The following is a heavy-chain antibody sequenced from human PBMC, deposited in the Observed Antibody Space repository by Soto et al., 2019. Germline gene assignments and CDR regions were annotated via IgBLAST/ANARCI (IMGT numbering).Heavy chain of an antibody. CDR1: GGSISSYY. CDR3: ARAYCGGDCQDAFDI. V-gene: IGHV4-59*01. J-gene: IGHJ3*02. CDR2: IYYSGST. Sequence: SETLSLTCTVSGGSISSYYWSWIRQPPGKGLEWIGYIYYSGSTNYNPSLKSRVTISVDTSKNQFSLKLSSVTAADTAVYYCARAYCGGDCQDAFDIWGQGTMVTVSS. D-gene: IGHD2-21*02.